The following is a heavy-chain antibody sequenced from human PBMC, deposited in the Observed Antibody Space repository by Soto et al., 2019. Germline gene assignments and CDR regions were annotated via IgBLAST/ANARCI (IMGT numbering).Heavy chain of an antibody. V-gene: IGHV4-4*07. CDR2: FSTSGTT. J-gene: IGHJ4*02. CDR3: ARGRPHLDY. Sequence: QVQLQESGPGLVKPSETLSLTCTVSGGSIRNYYWSWIRQPAGKGLEWIGRFSTSGTTDYNPSLKSRVTISIDTSKNQFSLKVHSVTAADTAVSYCARGRPHLDYWGQGTLVTVSS. CDR1: GGSIRNYY.